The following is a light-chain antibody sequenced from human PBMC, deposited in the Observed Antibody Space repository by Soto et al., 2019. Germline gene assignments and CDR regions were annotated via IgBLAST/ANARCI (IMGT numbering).Light chain of an antibody. J-gene: IGLJ1*01. CDR2: EVS. Sequence: QSVLTQPASVSGSPGQSITISCPGTSSDVGSYNLVSWYQQHPGKAPKLMIYEVSKRPSGVSNRFSGSKSGNTASLTISGLQPEAEADYYCRSYAGSYVFGTGTKVTVL. CDR1: SSDVGSYNL. CDR3: RSYAGSYV. V-gene: IGLV2-23*02.